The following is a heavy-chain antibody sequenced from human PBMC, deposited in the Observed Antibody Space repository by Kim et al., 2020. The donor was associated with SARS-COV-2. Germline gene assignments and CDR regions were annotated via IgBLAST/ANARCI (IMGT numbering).Heavy chain of an antibody. D-gene: IGHD3-10*01. V-gene: IGHV3-21*01. CDR3: ARGSGAKFGESLFDY. J-gene: IGHJ4*02. Sequence: GGSLRLSCAASGFSFITYSMNWVRQAPGKGLEWVSLVSSTSTYIFHADSVKGRFTTSRDNAKNSLYLQMNSLRAEDTAVYYCARGSGAKFGESLFDYWGQGIPVTVSS. CDR2: VSSTSTYI. CDR1: GFSFITYS.